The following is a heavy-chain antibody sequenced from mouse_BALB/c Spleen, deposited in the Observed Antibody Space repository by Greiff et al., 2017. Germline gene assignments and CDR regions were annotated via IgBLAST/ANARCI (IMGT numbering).Heavy chain of an antibody. Sequence: QVTLKVCGPGILQPSQTLSLTCSFSGFSLSTSGMGVSWIRQPSGKGLEWLAHIYWDDDKRYNPSLKSRLTISKDTSRNQVFLKITSVDTADTATYYCARMNGYYVFDYWGQGTTLTVSS. J-gene: IGHJ2*01. D-gene: IGHD2-3*01. V-gene: IGHV8-12*01. CDR1: GFSLSTSGMG. CDR3: ARMNGYYVFDY. CDR2: IYWDDDK.